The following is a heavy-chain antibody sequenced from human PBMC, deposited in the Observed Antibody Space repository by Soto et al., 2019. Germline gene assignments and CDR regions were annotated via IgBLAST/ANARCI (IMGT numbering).Heavy chain of an antibody. CDR2: ISYDGSNK. J-gene: IGHJ5*02. CDR3: TRGNGYSSSWYHDWFDP. Sequence: PGGSLRLSCAASGFIFSSYAMHWVRQAPGKGLEWVAVISYDGSNKYYADSVKGRFTISRDNSKNTLYLQMNSLRAEDTALYYCTRGNGYSSSWYHDWFDPWGQGTLVTVS. CDR1: GFIFSSYA. V-gene: IGHV3-30-3*01. D-gene: IGHD6-13*01.